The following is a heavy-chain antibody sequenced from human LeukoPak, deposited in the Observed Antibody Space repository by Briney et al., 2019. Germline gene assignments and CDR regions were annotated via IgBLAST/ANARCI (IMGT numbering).Heavy chain of an antibody. J-gene: IGHJ4*02. CDR2: IYYSGST. V-gene: IGHV4-59*08. CDR1: GGSISGHF. Sequence: SETLSLTCTVSGGSISGHFWSWVRQPPGKGLEWIGHIYYSGSTTYNPSLKSRVTISVDTSKNQFSLKVSSVTAADTAVYFCAKIGGDSDHWGQGTLVTVSS. CDR3: AKIGGDSDH. D-gene: IGHD2-21*01.